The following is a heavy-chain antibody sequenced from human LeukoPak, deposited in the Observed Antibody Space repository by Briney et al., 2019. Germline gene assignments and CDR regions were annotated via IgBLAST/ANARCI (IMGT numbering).Heavy chain of an antibody. CDR1: GYTFTSYG. D-gene: IGHD5-18*01. V-gene: IGHV1-18*04. J-gene: IGHJ4*02. Sequence: GASVKVSCKASGYTFTSYGISWVRQAPGQGLEWMGWISAYNGNTSYAQKLQGRVTMTTDTSTSTAYMELRSLRSDDTAVYYCARGEVGDTAMVTLDYWGQGTLVTVSS. CDR3: ARGEVGDTAMVTLDY. CDR2: ISAYNGNT.